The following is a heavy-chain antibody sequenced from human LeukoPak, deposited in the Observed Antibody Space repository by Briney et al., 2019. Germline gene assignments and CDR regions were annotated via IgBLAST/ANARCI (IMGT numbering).Heavy chain of an antibody. V-gene: IGHV3-21*01. CDR3: ARSRPGISVSGTEACDY. CDR2: ITSTGSYI. Sequence: GGSLRLSCAASGFTFSSYTMNWVRQAPGRGLEWVSSITSTGSYIYYADSVKGRFTISRDNAKNSPYLHMNSLRAEDTAVYYCARSRPGISVSGTEACDYWGQGTLVTVSS. D-gene: IGHD6-19*01. CDR1: GFTFSSYT. J-gene: IGHJ4*02.